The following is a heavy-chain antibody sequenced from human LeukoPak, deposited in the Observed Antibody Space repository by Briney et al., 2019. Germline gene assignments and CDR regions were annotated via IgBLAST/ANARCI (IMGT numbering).Heavy chain of an antibody. D-gene: IGHD6-13*01. V-gene: IGHV3-53*05. CDR1: GFTVSSNY. J-gene: IGHJ4*02. Sequence: GGSLRLSCAASGFTVSSNYMSWVRQAPGKGLEWVSVIYSGGSTYYADSVKGRFTISRDNAKNSLYLQMNSLRAEDTAVYYCAKQGIAAAGTAKPIDYWGQGTLVTVSS. CDR3: AKQGIAAAGTAKPIDY. CDR2: IYSGGST.